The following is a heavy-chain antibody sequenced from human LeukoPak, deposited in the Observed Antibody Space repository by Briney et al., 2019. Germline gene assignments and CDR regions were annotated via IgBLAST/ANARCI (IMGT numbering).Heavy chain of an antibody. CDR2: IKQGESGT. D-gene: IGHD3-16*01. V-gene: IGHV3-7*01. CDR3: ARRGMTYYGMDV. Sequence: GGSLRLSCAASGFTVSSNYMSWVRQAPGKGLEWVANIKQGESGTYYVDSVKGRFTISRDNAKNSLYLQMDSLRAEDTAVYYCARRGMTYYGMDVWGQGTTVTVSS. CDR1: GFTVSSNY. J-gene: IGHJ6*02.